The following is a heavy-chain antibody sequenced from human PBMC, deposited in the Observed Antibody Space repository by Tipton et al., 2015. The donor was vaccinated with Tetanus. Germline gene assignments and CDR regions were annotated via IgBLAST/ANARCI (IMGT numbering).Heavy chain of an antibody. Sequence: GLVKPSETLSLTCTVSGGSVSSGSYYWSWIRQPPGKGLEWIGYIYYSGSTNYNPSLKSRVTISVDTSKNQFSLKLSSVTAADTAVYYCARTGRAARPVDYWGQGTLVTVSS. CDR1: GGSVSSGSYY. J-gene: IGHJ4*02. V-gene: IGHV4-61*01. D-gene: IGHD6-6*01. CDR3: ARTGRAARPVDY. CDR2: IYYSGST.